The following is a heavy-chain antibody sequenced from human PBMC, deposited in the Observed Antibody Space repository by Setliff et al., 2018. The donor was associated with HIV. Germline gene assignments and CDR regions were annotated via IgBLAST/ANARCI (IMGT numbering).Heavy chain of an antibody. CDR3: AREGEGNGWARLDY. V-gene: IGHV1-3*01. CDR2: INAGNGNT. CDR1: GYTFTDYA. Sequence: ASVKVSCKASGYTFTDYAIYWMRQAPGQRLEWLGWINAGNGNTEYSQKFQSRVTITRDTAARTDYMELSSLRSEDTAVYFCAREGEGNGWARLDYWGQGMLVTVSS. J-gene: IGHJ4*02. D-gene: IGHD6-19*01.